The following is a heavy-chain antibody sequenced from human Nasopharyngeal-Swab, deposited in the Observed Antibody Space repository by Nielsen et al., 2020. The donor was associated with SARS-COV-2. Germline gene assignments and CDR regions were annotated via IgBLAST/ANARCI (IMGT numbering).Heavy chain of an antibody. Sequence: GSLRLSCTVSGGSISSNHWNWIRQPPGKGLEWIGYMSYSGSTNYNPPLNSRVTISLDTSKNQFSLRLSSVTSADTAVYYCARSLVGVSRHFDYWGQGALVTVSS. CDR2: MSYSGST. V-gene: IGHV4-59*01. CDR3: ARSLVGVSRHFDY. CDR1: GGSISSNH. D-gene: IGHD1-26*01. J-gene: IGHJ4*02.